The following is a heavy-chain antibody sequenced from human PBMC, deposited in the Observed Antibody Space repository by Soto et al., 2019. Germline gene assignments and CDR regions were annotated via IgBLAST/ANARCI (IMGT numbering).Heavy chain of an antibody. CDR2: INHSGRV. J-gene: IGHJ5*01. Sequence: LSLTCAVYGGSFSGHSWTWIRQSPGKGLEWIGDINHSGRVNYSPSLKSRVTISLDTSKNQFSLTLSAVTAADTAMYYCSTRAYDTNGYYRFDPWGQGTLVTVSS. V-gene: IGHV4-34*01. CDR1: GGSFSGHS. CDR3: STRAYDTNGYYRFDP. D-gene: IGHD3-22*01.